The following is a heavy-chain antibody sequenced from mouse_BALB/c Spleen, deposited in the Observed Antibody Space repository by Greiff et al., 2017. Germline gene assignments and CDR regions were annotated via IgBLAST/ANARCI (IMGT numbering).Heavy chain of an antibody. J-gene: IGHJ2*01. V-gene: IGHV1-5*01. CDR3: KREWDYFDY. CDR2: IYPGNSDT. CDR1: GYTFTSSW. Sequence: VQLKESGTVLARPGASVKMSCKASGYTFTSSWMHWVKQRPGQGLEWIGAIYPGNSDTSYNQKFKVKAKLTAVTSTSTAYMELSSLTNEDSAVYYCKREWDYFDYWGQGTTLTVSA.